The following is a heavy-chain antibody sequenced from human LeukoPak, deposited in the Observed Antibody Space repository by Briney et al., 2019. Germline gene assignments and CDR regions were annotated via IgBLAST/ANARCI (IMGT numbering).Heavy chain of an antibody. J-gene: IGHJ4*02. D-gene: IGHD5-12*01. CDR2: INPNSGDT. Sequence: ASVKVSCKASVYIFIDYYLHWVRQAPGQGLQWMGRINPNSGDTNYAQNFQGRVTMTRDTSISTAYMELSRLGSDDTAVYFCARDKWLRDYWGQGTLVTVSS. V-gene: IGHV1-2*02. CDR3: ARDKWLRDY. CDR1: VYIFIDYY.